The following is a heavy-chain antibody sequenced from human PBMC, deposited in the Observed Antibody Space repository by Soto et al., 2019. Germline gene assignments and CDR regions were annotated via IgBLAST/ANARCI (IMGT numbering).Heavy chain of an antibody. CDR2: IYRSGST. D-gene: IGHD2-15*01. CDR1: GVYVRGGTYS. V-gene: IGHV4-30-2*01. J-gene: IGHJ4*02. Sequence: LSLTCDISGVYVRGGTYSWPWLRQPPGKGLEWIGYIYRSGSTYYNPSLKSRVSISVDRSQTLFSMNLTSVTAADTAVYYCGRGKTQYFFDFWGQGNLVTVSA. CDR3: GRGKTQYFFDF.